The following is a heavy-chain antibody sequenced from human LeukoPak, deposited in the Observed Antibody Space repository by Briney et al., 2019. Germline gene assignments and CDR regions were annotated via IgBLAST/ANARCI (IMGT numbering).Heavy chain of an antibody. CDR1: GGSISSGGYY. D-gene: IGHD1-26*01. Sequence: PSETLSLTCTVSGGSISSGGYYWSWIRQHPGKGLEWIGNIYYSGSTYYNPSLKSRVTISVDTSKNQFSLKLSSVTAADTAVYYCARGVGGSYDYWGQGTLVTVSS. CDR3: ARGVGGSYDY. J-gene: IGHJ4*02. V-gene: IGHV4-31*03. CDR2: IYYSGST.